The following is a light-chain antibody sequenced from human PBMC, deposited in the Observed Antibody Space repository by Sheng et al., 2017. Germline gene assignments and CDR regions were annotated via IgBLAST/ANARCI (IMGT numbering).Light chain of an antibody. Sequence: EIVMTQSPATLSVSPGERATLSCRASQSVSNNLAWYQQKPGQAPRLLIYDASTRATGIPARFSGSGSGTQFTLTISSLQSEDFAVYYCQQYDNWPLTFGGGTKMEIK. CDR2: DAS. CDR3: QQYDNWPLT. J-gene: IGKJ4*01. V-gene: IGKV3-15*01. CDR1: QSVSNN.